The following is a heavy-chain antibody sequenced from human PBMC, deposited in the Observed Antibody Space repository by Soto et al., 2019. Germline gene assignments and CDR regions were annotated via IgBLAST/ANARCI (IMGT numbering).Heavy chain of an antibody. CDR3: ARDLGQQLVAY. V-gene: IGHV1-18*01. D-gene: IGHD6-13*01. J-gene: IGHJ4*02. CDR2: TSAYNGNT. CDR1: GYTFTSYG. Sequence: GAPVKVSCKASGYTFTSYGISWVRQAPGQRLERMGWTSAYNGNTNYAQNLQGRVTMPTDTSTSTAYMDLRSLISDDTAVYYGARDLGQQLVAYWGQGTLVTVSS.